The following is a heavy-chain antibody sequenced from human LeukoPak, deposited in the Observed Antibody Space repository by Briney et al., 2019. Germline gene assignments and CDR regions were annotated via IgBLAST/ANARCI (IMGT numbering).Heavy chain of an antibody. CDR2: IWYDGSNK. CDR1: GFTFSSYG. Sequence: GRSLRLSCAASGFTFSSYGMHWVRQAPGKGLEWVAVIWYDGSNKYYADSVKGRFTISRDNSKNTLYLQMNSLRAEGTAVYYCARHYYGSGSYYNGSDYWGQGTLVTVSS. CDR3: ARHYYGSGSYYNGSDY. V-gene: IGHV3-33*01. J-gene: IGHJ4*02. D-gene: IGHD3-10*01.